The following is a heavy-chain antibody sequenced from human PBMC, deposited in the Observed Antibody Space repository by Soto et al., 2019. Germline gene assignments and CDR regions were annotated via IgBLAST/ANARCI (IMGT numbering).Heavy chain of an antibody. CDR3: ARESGRTRGMDV. D-gene: IGHD2-8*01. CDR1: GGTFSSYV. CDR2: IIPLFGTA. J-gene: IGHJ6*02. Sequence: QVQAVQSGAEVKKPGSSVKVSCKASGGTFSSYVISWVRQAPGQGLEWMGRIIPLFGTAHYAQNFQGRVPITADESTSTAYMELSSLRSEGTAVYYCARESGRTRGMDVWGQGTTITVSS. V-gene: IGHV1-69*18.